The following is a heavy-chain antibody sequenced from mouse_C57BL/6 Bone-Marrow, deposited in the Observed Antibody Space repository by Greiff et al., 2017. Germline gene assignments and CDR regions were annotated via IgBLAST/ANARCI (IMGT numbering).Heavy chain of an antibody. J-gene: IGHJ2*01. CDR1: GYAFSSSW. D-gene: IGHD1-1*01. CDR2: IYPGDGDT. Sequence: QVQLQQSGPELVKPGASVKISCKASGYAFSSSWMNWVKQRPGKGLEWIGRIYPGDGDTNYNGKFKGKATLTADKSSSTAYMQLSSLTSEDSAVYFCARYNDYGSSYSDYWGQGTTLTVSS. V-gene: IGHV1-82*01. CDR3: ARYNDYGSSYSDY.